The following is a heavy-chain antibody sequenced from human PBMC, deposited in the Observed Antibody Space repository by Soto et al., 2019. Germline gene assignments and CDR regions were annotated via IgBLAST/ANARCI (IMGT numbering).Heavy chain of an antibody. CDR3: TTDLWRIAVVVGSTGYFNP. CDR1: GFTFSDAW. V-gene: IGHV3-15*01. J-gene: IGHJ5*02. CDR2: IKSKSDGGTT. Sequence: GGSLRLSCAASGFTFSDAWMSWVRQAPGKGLDWVGRIKSKSDGGTTEYAAPVRGRFTISRDDSKNTLYLQMNSLKTEDTAVYYCTTDLWRIAVVVGSTGYFNPWGQGTPVTVFS. D-gene: IGHD2-15*01.